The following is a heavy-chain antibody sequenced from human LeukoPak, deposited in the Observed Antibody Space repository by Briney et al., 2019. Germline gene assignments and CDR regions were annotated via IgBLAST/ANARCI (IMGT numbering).Heavy chain of an antibody. CDR1: GFTFSSYP. D-gene: IGHD3-3*01. Sequence: GGSLRLSCATSGFTFSSYPMTWVRQAPGKGLEWVSAISGSGGSAYYADSVKGRFTISRDNSKNTLHLQMNSLRAEDTAVYYCAKSQHGVAPNWFDPWGQGTLVTVSS. V-gene: IGHV3-23*01. CDR3: AKSQHGVAPNWFDP. CDR2: ISGSGGSA. J-gene: IGHJ5*02.